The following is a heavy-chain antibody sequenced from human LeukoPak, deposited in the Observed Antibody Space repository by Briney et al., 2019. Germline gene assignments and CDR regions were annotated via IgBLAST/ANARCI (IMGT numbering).Heavy chain of an antibody. V-gene: IGHV3-23*01. J-gene: IGHJ4*02. CDR2: ISGSGGST. Sequence: GGSLRLSCAASGFTFSSYAMSWVRQAPGKGLEWVSAISGSGGSTYYADSVKGRFTISRDNSKNTLYLQMNSLRAEDTAVYYCAKALYYYDSSGYLGKYYFDYWGQGTLVTVPS. CDR1: GFTFSSYA. D-gene: IGHD3-22*01. CDR3: AKALYYYDSSGYLGKYYFDY.